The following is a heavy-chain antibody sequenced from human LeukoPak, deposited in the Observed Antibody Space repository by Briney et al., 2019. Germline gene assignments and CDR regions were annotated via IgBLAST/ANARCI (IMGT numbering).Heavy chain of an antibody. Sequence: PSETLSLTCAVYGGSFSGYYWSWIRQPPGKGLEWIGEINHSGSTNYNPSLKSRVTISVDTSKNQFSLKLSSVTAADTAVYYCARAEIKLYNQRRYYSDYWGQGTLVTVSS. J-gene: IGHJ4*02. V-gene: IGHV4-34*01. D-gene: IGHD3-16*02. CDR2: INHSGST. CDR3: ARAEIKLYNQRRYYSDY. CDR1: GGSFSGYY.